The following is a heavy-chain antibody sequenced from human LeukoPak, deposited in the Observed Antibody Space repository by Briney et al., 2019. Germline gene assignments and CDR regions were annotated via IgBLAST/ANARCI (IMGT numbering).Heavy chain of an antibody. CDR2: IKQDGSEK. CDR1: GFTFSNYW. D-gene: IGHD3-16*01. Sequence: PGGSLRLSCAASGFTFSNYWMSWVRQAPGKGLEWVANIKQDGSEKYYVDSVKGQFTISRDNAKNSLYLQMNSLRAEDTAVYYCARDLSWGRPTYWGQGTLVTVSS. J-gene: IGHJ4*02. V-gene: IGHV3-7*03. CDR3: ARDLSWGRPTY.